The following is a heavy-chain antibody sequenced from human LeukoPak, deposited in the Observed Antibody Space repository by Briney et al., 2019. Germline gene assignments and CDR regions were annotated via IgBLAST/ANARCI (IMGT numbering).Heavy chain of an antibody. V-gene: IGHV4-61*02. Sequence: PSETLSLTCTVSGGSISSGSYYWSWIRQPAGKGLEWIGRIYTSGSTNYSPSLKSRVTISMDTSKTLFSLTLSSVTAADTAVYYCARDKGQYGSGTRGFTWFDPWGQGTLVTVSS. J-gene: IGHJ5*02. CDR3: ARDKGQYGSGTRGFTWFDP. CDR1: GGSISSGSYY. CDR2: IYTSGST. D-gene: IGHD3-10*01.